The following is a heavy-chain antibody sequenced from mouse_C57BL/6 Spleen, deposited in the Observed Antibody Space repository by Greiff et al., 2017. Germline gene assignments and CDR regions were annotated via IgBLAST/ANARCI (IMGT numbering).Heavy chain of an antibody. V-gene: IGHV1-19*01. CDR3: ARRLGYYFDY. Sequence: EVQLQQSGPVLVKPGASVKMSCKASGYTFTDYYMNWVKQSHGQSLEWIGVINPYNGGTSYNQMFKGQATLTVYKSSSTAYIAHSSLTSVDSAVYYCARRLGYYFDYWGQGTTRTVAS. CDR1: GYTFTDYY. J-gene: IGHJ2*01. CDR2: INPYNGGT. D-gene: IGHD1-2*01.